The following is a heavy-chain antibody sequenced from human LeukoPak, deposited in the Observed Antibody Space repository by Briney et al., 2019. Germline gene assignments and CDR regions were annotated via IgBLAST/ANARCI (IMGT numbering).Heavy chain of an antibody. V-gene: IGHV3-21*01. CDR3: AGDYEGNLAFDI. CDR2: ISSSSTYI. Sequence: GGSLRLSCAASGFIFSNCSMNWVSQAQGKGLEWVSSISSSSTYIYYADSLEGRFTISRDNVRNSLYLQMNSLRAEDTAVYYCAGDYEGNLAFDIWGQGTMVTVSS. D-gene: IGHD4-23*01. J-gene: IGHJ3*02. CDR1: GFIFSNCS.